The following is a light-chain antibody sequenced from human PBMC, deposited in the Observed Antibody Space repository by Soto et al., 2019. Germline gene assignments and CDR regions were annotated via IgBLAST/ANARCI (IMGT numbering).Light chain of an antibody. J-gene: IGLJ2*01. CDR3: CSYAGSSTYVV. CDR1: SSDVGSYNL. V-gene: IGLV2-23*01. Sequence: QSVLTQPASVSGSAGQSITISCTGTSSDVGSYNLVSWYQHHPGKAPKLMIYADNKRPSGVSNRFSGSKSGNTASLTIAGLQAEDEADYYCCSYAGSSTYVVFGGGTKLTVL. CDR2: ADN.